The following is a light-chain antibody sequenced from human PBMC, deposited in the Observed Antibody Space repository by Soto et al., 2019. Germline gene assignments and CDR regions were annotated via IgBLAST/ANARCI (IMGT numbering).Light chain of an antibody. Sequence: EIVLTQSPGALSLSPGERATLSCRASQSVSSGYLAWYQQKPGQAPRLLIFATSRRATVIPDRFSGSGSGTDFTLTISRLEPEDVAVYYCQQYGSSPPITFGQGTRLEIK. CDR3: QQYGSSPPIT. J-gene: IGKJ5*01. CDR2: ATS. V-gene: IGKV3-20*01. CDR1: QSVSSGY.